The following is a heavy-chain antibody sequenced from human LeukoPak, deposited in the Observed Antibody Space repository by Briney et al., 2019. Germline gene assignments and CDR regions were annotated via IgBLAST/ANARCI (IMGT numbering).Heavy chain of an antibody. CDR1: GFTFSSYG. CDR2: IWYDGSKK. D-gene: IGHD2-21*02. J-gene: IGHJ2*01. Sequence: GGSLRLSCAASGFTFSSYGMHWVRQAPGKGLEWVAVIWYDGSKKYYADSVKGRFTISRDNSKNTLYLQMNRLRAEDTAVYYCARQRGLVTAPSWWYFDLWGRGTLVTVSS. CDR3: ARQRGLVTAPSWWYFDL. V-gene: IGHV3-33*01.